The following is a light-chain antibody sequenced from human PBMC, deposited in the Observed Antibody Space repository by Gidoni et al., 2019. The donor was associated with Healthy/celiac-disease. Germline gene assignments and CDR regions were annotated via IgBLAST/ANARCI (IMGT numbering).Light chain of an antibody. Sequence: QSALTQPRSVSGSPGQSVTISCTGTSSDVGGYNYVSWYQQHPGKAPKLMIYDVSKRPSGVPDRFSGSKSGNPASLTISGLQAEDEADYYCCSYAGSYTDFGTGTKVTVL. V-gene: IGLV2-11*01. CDR2: DVS. CDR3: CSYAGSYTD. CDR1: SSDVGGYNY. J-gene: IGLJ1*01.